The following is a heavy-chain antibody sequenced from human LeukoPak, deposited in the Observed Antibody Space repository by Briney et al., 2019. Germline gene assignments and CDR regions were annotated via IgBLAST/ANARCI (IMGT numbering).Heavy chain of an antibody. J-gene: IGHJ5*02. Sequence: PSETLSLTCTVSGGSISSSSYCWGWIRQPPGKGLEWIGSIYYSGSTYYNPSLKSRVTISLDTSKNQFSLKLRSVTAADTAVYYCARGQARLAWFDPWGQGTLVTVSS. V-gene: IGHV4-39*07. CDR3: ARGQARLAWFDP. D-gene: IGHD6-19*01. CDR1: GGSISSSSYC. CDR2: IYYSGST.